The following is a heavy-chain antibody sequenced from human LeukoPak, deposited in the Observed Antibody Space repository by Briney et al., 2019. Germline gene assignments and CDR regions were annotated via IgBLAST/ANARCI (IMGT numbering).Heavy chain of an antibody. V-gene: IGHV4-4*07. Sequence: PSETLSLTCTVSGGSISSYYWSWIRQPAGKGLEWIGRIYTSGSTNYNPSLKSRVTMSVDTSKNQFSLKLSSVTAADTAVYYCAREYYDYVWGSYRWNYYYYYMDVWGKGTTVTISS. J-gene: IGHJ6*03. D-gene: IGHD3-16*02. CDR1: GGSISSYY. CDR2: IYTSGST. CDR3: AREYYDYVWGSYRWNYYYYYMDV.